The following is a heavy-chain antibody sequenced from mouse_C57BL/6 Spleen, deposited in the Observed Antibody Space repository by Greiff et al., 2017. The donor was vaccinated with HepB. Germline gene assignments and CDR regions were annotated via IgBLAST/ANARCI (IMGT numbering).Heavy chain of an antibody. V-gene: IGHV1-4*01. D-gene: IGHD2-2*01. CDR3: ARDCGCDDAWFAY. Sequence: VKLQESGAELARPGASVKMSCKASGYTFTSYTMHWVKQRPGQGLEWIGYINPSNGYTKYIHKYKGKATLTADTSSSTAYMQLSSLTSEDSAVYYCARDCGCDDAWFAYWGQGTLVTVSA. CDR2: INPSNGYT. CDR1: GYTFTSYT. J-gene: IGHJ3*01.